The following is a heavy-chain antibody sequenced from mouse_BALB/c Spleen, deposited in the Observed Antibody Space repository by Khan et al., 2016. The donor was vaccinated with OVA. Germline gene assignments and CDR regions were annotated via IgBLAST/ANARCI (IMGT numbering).Heavy chain of an antibody. CDR2: FNTYTGEP. CDR3: ARVGYNGAMDF. V-gene: IGHV9-3-1*01. J-gene: IGHJ4*01. D-gene: IGHD2-14*01. Sequence: QIQLVQSGPELKKPGETVQISCKASGFTFTNYGMNWVRQAPGKGLKWMGWFNTYTGEPTFTDDFKGRFAFSLETSASTAYLQINSLKNEDTATYFCARVGYNGAMDFWGQGTSVTVSS. CDR1: GFTFTNYG.